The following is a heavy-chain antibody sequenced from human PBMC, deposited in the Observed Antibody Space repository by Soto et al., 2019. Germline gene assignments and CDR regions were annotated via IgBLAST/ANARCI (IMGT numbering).Heavy chain of an antibody. D-gene: IGHD3-16*02. CDR1: GGSISSSSYY. J-gene: IGHJ4*02. CDR3: ARQKNGYDYVWGSYRYDFGY. CDR2: IYYSGST. Sequence: SETLSLTCTVSGGSISSSSYYWGWIRQPPGKGLEWIGSIYYSGSTYYNPSLKSRVTISVDTSKNQFSLKLSSVTAADTAVYYCARQKNGYDYVWGSYRYDFGYWGQGTLVTVSS. V-gene: IGHV4-39*01.